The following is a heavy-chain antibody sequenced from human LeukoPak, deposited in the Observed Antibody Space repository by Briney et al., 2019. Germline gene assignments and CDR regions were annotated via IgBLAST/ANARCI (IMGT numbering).Heavy chain of an antibody. CDR3: ARGMYSSSRLVYYYIDV. J-gene: IGHJ6*03. Sequence: PSETLSLTCTVSGGSISSYYWSWIRQPPGKGLKWIGYIYYSGSTNYNPSLKSRVTISVDTSKNQFSLKLSSLIAADTAVYYCARGMYSSSRLVYYYIDVWGKGTTVIISS. V-gene: IGHV4-59*01. CDR2: IYYSGST. CDR1: GGSISSYY. D-gene: IGHD6-6*01.